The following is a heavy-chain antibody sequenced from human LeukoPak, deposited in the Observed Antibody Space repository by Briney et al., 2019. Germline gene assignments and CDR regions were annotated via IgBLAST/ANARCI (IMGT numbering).Heavy chain of an antibody. CDR3: ARDTSPGGIVGADDAFDI. J-gene: IGHJ3*02. CDR2: IYISGST. D-gene: IGHD1-26*01. Sequence: SETLSLTCTVSGGSLSSYYWSWIRQPAGKGLEWIGRIYISGSTNYNPSLKSRVTMSVDTSKNQFSLKLSSVTTADTAVYYCARDTSPGGIVGADDAFDIWGQGTMVTVSS. V-gene: IGHV4-4*07. CDR1: GGSLSSYY.